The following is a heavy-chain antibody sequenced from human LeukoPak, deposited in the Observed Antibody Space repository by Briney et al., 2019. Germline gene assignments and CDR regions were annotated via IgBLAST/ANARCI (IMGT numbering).Heavy chain of an antibody. Sequence: QSSETLSLTCTVSGGSISSSSYYWGWIRQPPGKGLEWIGSIYYSGSTYYNPSLKSRVTISVDTSKNQFSLKLSSVTAADTAVYYCTRLIVAAPFDPWGQGTLVTVSS. CDR3: TRLIVAAPFDP. CDR1: GGSISSSSYY. D-gene: IGHD2-21*01. CDR2: IYYSGST. J-gene: IGHJ5*02. V-gene: IGHV4-39*07.